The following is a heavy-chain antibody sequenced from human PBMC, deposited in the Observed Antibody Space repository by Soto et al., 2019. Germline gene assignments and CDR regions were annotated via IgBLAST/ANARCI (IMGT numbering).Heavy chain of an antibody. D-gene: IGHD3-9*01. Sequence: QLQLQESGPGLVKPSETLSLTCTVSGGSISSSSYYWGWIRQPPGKGLEWIGSIYYSGSTYYNPSLKSRVTISVDTSKNQFSLKLSSVTAADTAVYYCARLVRYYDILTGKGWFDPWGQGTLVTVSS. CDR2: IYYSGST. CDR1: GGSISSSSYY. V-gene: IGHV4-39*01. J-gene: IGHJ5*02. CDR3: ARLVRYYDILTGKGWFDP.